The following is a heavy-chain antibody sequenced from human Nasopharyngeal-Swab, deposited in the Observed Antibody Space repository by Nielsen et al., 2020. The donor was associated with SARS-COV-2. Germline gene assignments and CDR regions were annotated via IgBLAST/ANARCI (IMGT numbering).Heavy chain of an antibody. V-gene: IGHV3-23*03. CDR3: GKSIDPMGYGLDV. CDR1: GFSFSSYA. J-gene: IGHJ6*02. D-gene: IGHD3-10*01. CDR2: IYSGGSST. Sequence: GESLKISCAASGFSFSSYAMNWVRQAPGKGLEWVAIIYSGGSSTYFADSVKGRFTISRDDSSNTLYLQMSSLRAEDTAVYYCGKSIDPMGYGLDVWGLGTTVTVSS.